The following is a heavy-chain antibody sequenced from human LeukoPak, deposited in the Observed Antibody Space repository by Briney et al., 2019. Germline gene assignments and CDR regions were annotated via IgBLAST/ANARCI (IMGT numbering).Heavy chain of an antibody. V-gene: IGHV3-23*01. CDR3: AKDSDGGITRPFFDY. CDR1: GFTFSSYA. Sequence: TGGSLRLSCAASGFTFSSYAMSWVRQAPGKGLEWVSAISGRGGSTYYADSVKGRFTISRDNSKNTLYLQMNSLRAEDTAVYYCAKDSDGGITRPFFDYWGQGTLVTVSS. J-gene: IGHJ4*02. CDR2: ISGRGGST. D-gene: IGHD4-23*01.